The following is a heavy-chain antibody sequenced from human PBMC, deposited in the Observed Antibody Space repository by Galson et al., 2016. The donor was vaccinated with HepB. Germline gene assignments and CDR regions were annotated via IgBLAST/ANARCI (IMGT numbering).Heavy chain of an antibody. Sequence: SVKVSCKASGGTFGNYAINWVRQAPGQGLEWMGGIIPIFGTANYAQDFQGRVTITADESTSTAYMELSSLRSEDTAVYYCARAPGYSSTWYYYAMDVWGQGTTVTVSS. V-gene: IGHV1-69*13. D-gene: IGHD6-13*01. CDR3: ARAPGYSSTWYYYAMDV. J-gene: IGHJ6*02. CDR2: IIPIFGTA. CDR1: GGTFGNYA.